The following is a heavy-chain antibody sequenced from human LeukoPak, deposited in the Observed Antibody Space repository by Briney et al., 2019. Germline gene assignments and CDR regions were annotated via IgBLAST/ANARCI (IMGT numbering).Heavy chain of an antibody. CDR3: AKEGSYYDSSGYYDY. Sequence: GGSLRLSSAASVFTFSVNPRRGGCQAPGKGLEWVSAISGSGGSTYYADSVKGRFTISRDNSKNTLYLQMNSLRAEDTALYYCAKEGSYYDSSGYYDYWGQGTLVTVSS. CDR1: VFTFSVNP. CDR2: ISGSGGST. J-gene: IGHJ4*02. V-gene: IGHV3-23*01. D-gene: IGHD3-22*01.